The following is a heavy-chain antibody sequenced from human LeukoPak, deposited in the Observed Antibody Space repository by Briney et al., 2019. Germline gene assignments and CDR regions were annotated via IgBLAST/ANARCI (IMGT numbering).Heavy chain of an antibody. Sequence: GGSLRLSCAASGFTFSSYGMHWVRQAPGKGLEWVSYISRSGSTIDYADSVKGRFTISRDNAKNSLYLQMDSLRAEDTAVYYCARDYGDSPDCWGQGTLVTVSS. V-gene: IGHV3-48*04. CDR3: ARDYGDSPDC. D-gene: IGHD4-17*01. CDR1: GFTFSSYG. J-gene: IGHJ4*02. CDR2: ISRSGSTI.